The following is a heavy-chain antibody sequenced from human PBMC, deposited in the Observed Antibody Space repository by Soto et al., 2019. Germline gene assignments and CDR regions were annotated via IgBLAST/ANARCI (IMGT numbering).Heavy chain of an antibody. CDR3: GRKTLDSGARGCIDY. D-gene: IGHD1-26*01. V-gene: IGHV3-30-3*01. J-gene: IGHJ4*02. Sequence: QVQLVESGGGVVQPGRSLTLSCAASGFTFSSYAMYWVRQAPGKGLEWVAVMSKDGSATFYADSVKGRFTISRDNSENTLFLQMNSLRDDDTAVYYCGRKTLDSGARGCIDYWGQGTLVTVSS. CDR2: MSKDGSAT. CDR1: GFTFSSYA.